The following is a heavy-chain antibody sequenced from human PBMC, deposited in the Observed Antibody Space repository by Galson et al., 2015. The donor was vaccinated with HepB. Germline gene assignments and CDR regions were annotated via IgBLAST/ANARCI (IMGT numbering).Heavy chain of an antibody. CDR3: ARDPLAVRGDYFDY. V-gene: IGHV1-2*02. CDR1: GYTFAGYY. D-gene: IGHD3-10*01. CDR2: INPNSGGT. J-gene: IGHJ4*02. Sequence: SVKVSCKASGYTFAGYYMHWVRQAPGQGLEWMGWINPNSGGTNYAQKFQGRVTMTRDTSISTAYMELSRLRSDDTAVYYCARDPLAVRGDYFDYWGQGTPVTVSS.